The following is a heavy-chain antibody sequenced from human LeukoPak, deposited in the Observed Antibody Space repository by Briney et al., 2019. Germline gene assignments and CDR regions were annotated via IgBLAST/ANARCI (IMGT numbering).Heavy chain of an antibody. Sequence: PGGSLRLSCAASGFTFSSYGMHWVRQAPGKGLEWVAFIRYDGSNKYYADSVKGRFTISRDNSKNTLYLQMNSLRAEDTAVYYCAKDRGSSWTNFDYWGQGTLVTVSS. CDR2: IRYDGSNK. V-gene: IGHV3-30*02. CDR1: GFTFSSYG. J-gene: IGHJ4*02. CDR3: AKDRGSSWTNFDY. D-gene: IGHD6-13*01.